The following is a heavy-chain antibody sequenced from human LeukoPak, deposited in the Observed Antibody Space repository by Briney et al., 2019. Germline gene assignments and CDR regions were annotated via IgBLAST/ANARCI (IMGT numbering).Heavy chain of an antibody. J-gene: IGHJ5*02. D-gene: IGHD6-13*01. CDR3: ARAIIAAATMRFDP. CDR2: ISAYNGNT. V-gene: IGHV1-18*01. Sequence: GASVKVSCKASGYTFTSYGISWVRQAPGQGLEWTGWISAYNGNTNYAQKLQGRVTMTTDTSTSTAYMELRSLRSDDTAVYYCARAIIAAATMRFDPWGQGTLVTVSS. CDR1: GYTFTSYG.